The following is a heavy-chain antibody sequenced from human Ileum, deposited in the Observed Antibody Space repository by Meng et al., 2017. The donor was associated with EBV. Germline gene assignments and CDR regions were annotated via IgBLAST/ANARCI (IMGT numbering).Heavy chain of an antibody. Sequence: QVQWQESGPGLVKPSGTLSLLCGVSGDSIISTDTWWSWVRQPPGKGLEWIGEIFHAGNTNYNPSLKSQVTMSIDTSKNQFSLNLSSVTAADSAVYYCARGSHYTWDVWGQGTLVTVSS. J-gene: IGHJ4*02. D-gene: IGHD3-16*01. CDR2: IFHAGNT. V-gene: IGHV4-4*02. CDR3: ARGSHYTWDV. CDR1: GDSIISTDTW.